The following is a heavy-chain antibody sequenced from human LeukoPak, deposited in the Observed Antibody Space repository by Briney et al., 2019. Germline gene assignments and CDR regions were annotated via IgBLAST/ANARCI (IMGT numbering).Heavy chain of an antibody. D-gene: IGHD1-26*01. V-gene: IGHV3-30*18. CDR3: AKGSGSYYLFDY. CDR2: ISYDGSNK. Sequence: PGGSLRLSCAASGFTFSDYGMHWVRQAPGKGLEWVAVISYDGSNKYYADSVKGRFTISRDNSKNTLYLQMNSLRAEDTAVYYCAKGSGSYYLFDYWGQGTLVTVSS. CDR1: GFTFSDYG. J-gene: IGHJ4*02.